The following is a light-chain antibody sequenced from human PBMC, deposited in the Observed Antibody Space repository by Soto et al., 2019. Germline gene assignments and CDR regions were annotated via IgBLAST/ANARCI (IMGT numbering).Light chain of an antibody. Sequence: ELVMTHSPATLSVSPGERAALSGTASQSISSNLAWYQQKPGQAPRLLIYGASTRATGIPARFSGSGPGTEFILTISSLQSEDFAVYYCQQYNNWPPAWTFGQGTKVHIK. CDR1: QSISSN. V-gene: IGKV3-15*01. J-gene: IGKJ1*01. CDR3: QQYNNWPPAWT. CDR2: GAS.